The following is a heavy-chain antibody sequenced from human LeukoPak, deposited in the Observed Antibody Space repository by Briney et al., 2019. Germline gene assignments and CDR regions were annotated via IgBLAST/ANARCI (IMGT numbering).Heavy chain of an antibody. D-gene: IGHD2-2*01. CDR3: AKDAVPAALGEYFFDY. CDR1: GFTVNTND. V-gene: IGHV3-23*01. CDR2: ISDRGDNT. Sequence: GGSLRLSCAASGFTVNTNDMSWVRQAPGKGLEWVSTISDRGDNTRHADSVKGRFTISRDNSKNTLYLQMNSLRDEDTAVYYCAKDAVPAALGEYFFDYWGQGTLVTVSS. J-gene: IGHJ4*02.